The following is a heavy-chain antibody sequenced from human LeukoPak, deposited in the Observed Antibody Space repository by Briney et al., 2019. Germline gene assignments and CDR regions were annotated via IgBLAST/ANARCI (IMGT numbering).Heavy chain of an antibody. Sequence: GESLKIPCKGSGYSFTSYWIGWVRQMPGKGLEWMGIIYPGDSDTRYSPSFQGQVTISADKSISTAYLQWSSLKASDTAMYYCARHVSTTVTPFDYWGQGTLVTVSS. CDR3: ARHVSTTVTPFDY. J-gene: IGHJ4*02. CDR2: IYPGDSDT. CDR1: GYSFTSYW. V-gene: IGHV5-51*01. D-gene: IGHD4-11*01.